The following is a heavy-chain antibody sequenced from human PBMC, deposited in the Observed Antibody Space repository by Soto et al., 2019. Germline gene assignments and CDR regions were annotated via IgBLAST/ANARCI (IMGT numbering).Heavy chain of an antibody. V-gene: IGHV4-59*01. Sequence: QVQLQESGPGLVKPSETLSLTCTVSGGSISSYYWSWIRQPPGKGLEWIGYIYYSGSTNYNPSLKSRVTLSVDTSKNQFSLKLSSVTAADTAVYYCAGYYDFWSGYYAPKMVPNYWGQGTLVTVSS. D-gene: IGHD3-3*01. CDR2: IYYSGST. J-gene: IGHJ4*02. CDR1: GGSISSYY. CDR3: AGYYDFWSGYYAPKMVPNY.